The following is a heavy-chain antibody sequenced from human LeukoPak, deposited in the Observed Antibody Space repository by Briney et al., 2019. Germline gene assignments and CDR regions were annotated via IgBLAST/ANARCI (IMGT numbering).Heavy chain of an antibody. V-gene: IGHV1-18*01. CDR2: VGAYDGDT. J-gene: IGHJ6*03. CDR1: GYTFTNYG. CDR3: ARRGGSARPADYYYYYMDV. D-gene: IGHD6-6*01. Sequence: ASVKVSCKASGYTFTNYGISWVRQAPGQGLEWIGWVGAYDGDTNYAEKVQGRVTMTTDTSTSTAYLELRSLRSDDTAVYYCARRGGSARPADYYYYYMDVWGKGTTVTVSS.